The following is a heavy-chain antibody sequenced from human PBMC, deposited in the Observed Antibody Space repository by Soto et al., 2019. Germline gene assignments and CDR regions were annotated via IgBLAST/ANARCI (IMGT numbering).Heavy chain of an antibody. Sequence: GGSLRLSCAASGFTFSSYGMHWVRQVPGKGLEWVAVIWYDGSNKYYADSVKGRFTISRDNSKNTLYLQMNSLRAEDTAVYYCAREGSQFTIFGVVIMSYFDYWGQGTLVTVSS. CDR2: IWYDGSNK. D-gene: IGHD3-3*01. V-gene: IGHV3-33*01. CDR3: AREGSQFTIFGVVIMSYFDY. CDR1: GFTFSSYG. J-gene: IGHJ4*02.